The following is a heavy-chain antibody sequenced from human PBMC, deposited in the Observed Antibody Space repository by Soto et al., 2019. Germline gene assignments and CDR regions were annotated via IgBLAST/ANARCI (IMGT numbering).Heavy chain of an antibody. V-gene: IGHV3-33*01. D-gene: IGHD6-13*01. J-gene: IGHJ6*02. CDR3: ARGGQQLVPYYYGMDV. CDR1: GFTFSSYG. Sequence: QVQLVESGGGVVQPGRSVRLSCAASGFTFSSYGMHWVRQAPGKGLEWVAVIWYDGSNKYYADSVKGRFTISRDNSKNTLYLQMNSLRAEDTAVYYCARGGQQLVPYYYGMDVWGQGTTVTVSS. CDR2: IWYDGSNK.